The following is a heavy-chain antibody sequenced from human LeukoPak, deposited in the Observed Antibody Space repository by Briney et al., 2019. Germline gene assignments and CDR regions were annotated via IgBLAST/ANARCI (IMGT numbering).Heavy chain of an antibody. Sequence: PSETLSLTCTVSGYSISSGYYWGWIRQPPGKGLEWIGSIYHSGSTYYNPSLKSRVTISVDTSKNQFSLKLSSVTAADTAVYYGAREGGSNSNVFDIWGQGKMVTVFS. CDR1: GYSISSGYY. V-gene: IGHV4-38-2*02. D-gene: IGHD5-12*01. CDR2: IYHSGST. CDR3: AREGGSNSNVFDI. J-gene: IGHJ3*02.